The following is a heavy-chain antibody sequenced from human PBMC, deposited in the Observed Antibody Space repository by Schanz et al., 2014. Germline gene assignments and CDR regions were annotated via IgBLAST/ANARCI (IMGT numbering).Heavy chain of an antibody. CDR1: GFTFSTHA. Sequence: EVHLLDSGGGLVQPGGSLRLSCAASGFTFSTHAMSWVRQAPGKGLEWVSSISGDHRNTFYADSVKGRFTISRDNSKSTLYLQMSSLRAEDTAVYYCAKSQGSSFDSWGQGTLVTVSS. J-gene: IGHJ4*02. CDR3: AKSQGSSFDS. CDR2: ISGDHRNT. V-gene: IGHV3-23*01. D-gene: IGHD6-13*01.